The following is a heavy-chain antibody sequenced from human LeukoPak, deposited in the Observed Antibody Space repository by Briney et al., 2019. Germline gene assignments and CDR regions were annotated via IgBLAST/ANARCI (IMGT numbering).Heavy chain of an antibody. CDR3: ARSLAYYDILTGYYYYYYYGMDV. J-gene: IGHJ6*04. Sequence: PGGSLRLSCAASGFTFSDYYMSWIRQAPGKGLEWVSYISSSSSYTNYADSVKGRFTISRDNAKSSLFLQMNSLRAEDTAVYYCARSLAYYDILTGYYYYYYYGMDVWGKGTTVTVSS. CDR2: ISSSSSYT. D-gene: IGHD3-9*01. CDR1: GFTFSDYY. V-gene: IGHV3-11*06.